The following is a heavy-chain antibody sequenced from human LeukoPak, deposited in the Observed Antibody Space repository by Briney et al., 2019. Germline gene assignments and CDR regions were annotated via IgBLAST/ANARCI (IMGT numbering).Heavy chain of an antibody. CDR3: ARDKAIFGVVISYWYIDL. CDR1: GGSISSYY. Sequence: SETLSLTCTVSGGSISSYYWSWIRQPPGKGLEWIGYIYYSGSTNYNPSLKSRVTISVDTSKNQFSLKLSSVTAADTAVYYCARDKAIFGVVISYWYIDLWGRGTLVTVSS. J-gene: IGHJ2*01. V-gene: IGHV4-59*01. CDR2: IYYSGST. D-gene: IGHD3-3*01.